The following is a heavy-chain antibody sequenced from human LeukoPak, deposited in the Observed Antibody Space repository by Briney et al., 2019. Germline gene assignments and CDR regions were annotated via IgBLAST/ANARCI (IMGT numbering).Heavy chain of an antibody. CDR2: IEQDGSEK. CDR3: AKGHTSLAP. D-gene: IGHD5-18*01. CDR1: GFSFTTSW. J-gene: IGHJ4*02. Sequence: GGSLRLSXAASGFSFTTSWTSWVRQAPGKGLEWVASIEQDGSEKYYVDSVKGRFTISRDNAKNSLFLQMNSLRAEDTAVYYCAKGHTSLAPGGQGALVTVSS. V-gene: IGHV3-7*01.